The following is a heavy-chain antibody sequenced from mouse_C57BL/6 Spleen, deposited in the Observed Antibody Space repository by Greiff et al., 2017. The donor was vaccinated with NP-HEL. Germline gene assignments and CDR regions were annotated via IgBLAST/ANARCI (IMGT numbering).Heavy chain of an antibody. CDR2: IWSGGST. CDR3: ARGAAGDYAMDY. D-gene: IGHD6-1*01. Sequence: QVQLQQSGPGLVQPSQSLSITCTVSGFSLTSYGVHWVRQSPGKGLEWLGVIWSGGSTDYNAAFISRLSISKDNSKSQVFFKMNSLQADDTAIYYCARGAAGDYAMDYWGQGTSVTVSS. J-gene: IGHJ4*01. V-gene: IGHV2-2*01. CDR1: GFSLTSYG.